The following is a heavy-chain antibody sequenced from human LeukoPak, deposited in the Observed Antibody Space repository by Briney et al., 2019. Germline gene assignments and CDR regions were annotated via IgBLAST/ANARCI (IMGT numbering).Heavy chain of an antibody. Sequence: GGSLRLSCEASGITFSSYLMTWVRQGPGKGLEWVADISGSGGPTNYADSVKGRFTISRDNAKNSLYLQMNSLRAEDTAVYYCARDLSVGAKPDLGFDYWGQGTLVTVSS. J-gene: IGHJ4*02. CDR3: ARDLSVGAKPDLGFDY. D-gene: IGHD1-26*01. CDR2: ISGSGGPT. CDR1: GITFSSYL. V-gene: IGHV3-48*03.